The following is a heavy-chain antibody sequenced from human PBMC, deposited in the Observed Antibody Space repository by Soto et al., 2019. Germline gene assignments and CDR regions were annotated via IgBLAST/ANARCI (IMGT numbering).Heavy chain of an antibody. CDR2: IYHIFST. V-gene: IGHV4-38-2*01. Sequence: ETLSLTCAVSVCSISIFYYWGWIRQPPGKGLECVVSIYHIFSTYYNPSLKNRVTISLDTSKTQSSLKLSSVPAPDTAVYYCARVVAVAXXXXXXXXXXGXGXLVTVSS. J-gene: IGHJ4*01. CDR1: VCSISIFYY. CDR3: ARVVAVAXXXXXXXXX. D-gene: IGHD6-19*01.